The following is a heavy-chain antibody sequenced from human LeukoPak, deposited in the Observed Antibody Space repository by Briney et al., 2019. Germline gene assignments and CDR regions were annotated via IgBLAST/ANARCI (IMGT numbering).Heavy chain of an antibody. J-gene: IGHJ4*02. V-gene: IGHV4-34*01. CDR2: INHSGDA. CDR1: GGSFNGYY. D-gene: IGHD3-10*01. Sequence: SETLSLTCAVYGGSFNGYYWTWVRQPPGRGPEWMGDINHSGDANYNPSLKSRVTLSVDTSKNQFSLKLRSVTAADTAFYYCARARGAEAIDSWGQGTLVAVSS. CDR3: ARARGAEAIDS.